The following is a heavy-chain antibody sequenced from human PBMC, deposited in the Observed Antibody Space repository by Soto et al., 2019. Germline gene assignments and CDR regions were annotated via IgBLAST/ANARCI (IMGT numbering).Heavy chain of an antibody. CDR2: TYFDGDT. V-gene: IGHV4-39*01. Sequence: PSETLSLTCTVSGGSVSSTYFYWGWIRLPPGKGLEWIGTTYFDGDTFANPSLNNRVTMSVDTSRNQFYLRLNSVTAADTAVYYCARHIKLREFDYWGQGALVTAPQ. CDR3: ARHIKLREFDY. D-gene: IGHD3-16*01. CDR1: GGSVSSTYFY. J-gene: IGHJ4*02.